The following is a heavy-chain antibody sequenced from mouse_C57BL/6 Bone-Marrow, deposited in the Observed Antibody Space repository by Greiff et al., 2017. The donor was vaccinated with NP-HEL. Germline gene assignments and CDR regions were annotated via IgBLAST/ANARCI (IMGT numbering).Heavy chain of an antibody. D-gene: IGHD1-1*01. J-gene: IGHJ4*01. V-gene: IGHV1-9*01. Sequence: QVQLQQSGAELMKPGASVKLSCKATGYTFTGYWIEWVKQRPGQGLEWIGEILPGSGSTNYNEKFKGKATFTADTSSNTAYMQLSSLTTEDAAIYFCASWGYYYGSSLYYAMDYWGHGTSVTVSS. CDR3: ASWGYYYGSSLYYAMDY. CDR2: ILPGSGST. CDR1: GYTFTGYW.